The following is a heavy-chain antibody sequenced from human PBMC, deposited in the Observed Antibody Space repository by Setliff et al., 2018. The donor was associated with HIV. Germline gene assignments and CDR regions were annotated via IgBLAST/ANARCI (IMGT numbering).Heavy chain of an antibody. D-gene: IGHD2-21*02. CDR2: VYNSGIT. J-gene: IGHJ4*02. Sequence: PSETLSLTCAVSGGSVSSPGYYWGWIRQPPGKGLEWIGSVYNSGITFKNPSLKSRVTISVDRSGNQFSLRLTSVTAADTAVYYCAREGDGIDFWGQGTLVTVSS. CDR3: AREGDGIDF. V-gene: IGHV4-39*07. CDR1: GGSVSSPGYY.